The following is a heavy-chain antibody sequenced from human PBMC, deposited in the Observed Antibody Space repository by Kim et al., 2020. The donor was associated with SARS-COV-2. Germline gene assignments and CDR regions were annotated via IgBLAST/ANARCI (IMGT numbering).Heavy chain of an antibody. CDR2: ITPNGGGV. CDR3: AGSPREIDY. Sequence: GGSLRLSCAASGLTFSDRHMSWIRQAPGKGLEWVSYITPNGGGVYTDSVKGRFTISRDNAKKSLYLQMNSLRAEDTAVYYCAGSPREIDYWGQGTLVIVSS. CDR1: GLTFSDRH. D-gene: IGHD1-26*01. V-gene: IGHV3-11*04. J-gene: IGHJ4*02.